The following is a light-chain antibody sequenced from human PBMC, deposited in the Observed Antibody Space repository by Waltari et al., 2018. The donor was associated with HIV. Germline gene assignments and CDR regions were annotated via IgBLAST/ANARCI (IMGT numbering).Light chain of an antibody. V-gene: IGLV3-25*03. CDR2: KDT. CDR3: QSAGGGGTYR. J-gene: IGLJ2*01. CDR1: ALSKEY. Sequence: SYDLTQPPSVSVSPGQTARITCFGEALSKEYIFWHQQKAGQAPLLVIHKDTERASGIPERFSGSTSGRLVTLTIDDVEPDDEADYYCQSAGGGGTYRFGGGTKLTVL.